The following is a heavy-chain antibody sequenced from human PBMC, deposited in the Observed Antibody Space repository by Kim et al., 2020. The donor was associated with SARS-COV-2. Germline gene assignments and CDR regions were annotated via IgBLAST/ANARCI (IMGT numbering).Heavy chain of an antibody. Sequence: GGSLRLSCAASGFTFSSYGMHWVRQAPGKGLEWVAVISYDGSNKYYADSVKGRFTISRDNSKNTLYLQMNSLRAEDTAVYYCAKDLVGIVVVVAATRHY. D-gene: IGHD2-15*01. J-gene: IGHJ6*01. CDR3: AKDLVGIVVVVAATRHY. CDR2: ISYDGSNK. V-gene: IGHV3-30*18. CDR1: GFTFSSYG.